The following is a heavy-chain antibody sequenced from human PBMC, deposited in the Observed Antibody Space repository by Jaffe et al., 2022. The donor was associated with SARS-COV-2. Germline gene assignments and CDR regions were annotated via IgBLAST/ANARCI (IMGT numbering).Heavy chain of an antibody. Sequence: QVQLVESGGGVVQPGRSLRLSCAASGFTFSSYAMHWVRQAPGKGLEWVAVISYDGSNKYYADSVKGRFTISRDNSKNTLYLQMNSLRAEDTAVYYCARDGSLNSSGRTGKKRYYYYMDVWGKGTTVTVSS. D-gene: IGHD6-19*01. CDR2: ISYDGSNK. V-gene: IGHV3-30*04. CDR3: ARDGSLNSSGRTGKKRYYYYMDV. J-gene: IGHJ6*03. CDR1: GFTFSSYA.